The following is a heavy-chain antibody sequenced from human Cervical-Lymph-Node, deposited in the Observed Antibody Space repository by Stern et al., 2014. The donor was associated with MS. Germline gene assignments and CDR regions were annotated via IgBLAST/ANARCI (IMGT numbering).Heavy chain of an antibody. V-gene: IGHV1-69*06. CDR3: ARGSGDNWFGP. CDR2: VIPFVGTS. Sequence: VQLVESGAEVKKPGSSVKVSCKSSGGISWGRQAPGQGLEWMGGVIPFVGTSNYAQKFQGRVTITADTSTNTTYLHLSRLTSADTAIYYCARGSGDNWFGPWGQGTLVTVSS. CDR1: GG. D-gene: IGHD3-10*01. J-gene: IGHJ5*02.